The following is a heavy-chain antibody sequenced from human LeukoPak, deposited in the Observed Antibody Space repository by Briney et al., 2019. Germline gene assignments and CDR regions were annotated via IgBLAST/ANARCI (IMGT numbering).Heavy chain of an antibody. CDR2: INHSGST. CDR1: GGSFSGYY. D-gene: IGHD3-22*01. V-gene: IGHV4-34*01. J-gene: IGHJ4*02. Sequence: SETLSLTCAVYGGSFSGYYWSWIRQPPGKGLEWIGEINHSGSTNYNPSLKSRVTISVDTSKNQFSLKLSSVTAADTAVYYCARGDGLEYYDSSGYYPYWGQGTLVTVSS. CDR3: ARGDGLEYYDSSGYYPY.